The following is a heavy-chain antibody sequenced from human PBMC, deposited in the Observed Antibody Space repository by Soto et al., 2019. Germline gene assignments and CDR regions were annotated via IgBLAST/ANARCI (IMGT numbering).Heavy chain of an antibody. D-gene: IGHD6-19*01. CDR2: ISTYNGNT. CDR3: ARSPYTNGWYYVDY. V-gene: IGHV1-18*01. Sequence: QVQLVQSGAEVKKPGASVKVSCKTSGYTFTMYGISWVRQAPEQGLEWMGWISTYNGNTNSAQKFQGRVTMTTDPSTSTGDKELRSLRCDDTAVYYWARSPYTNGWYYVDYWGQGTLVTVSS. CDR1: GYTFTMYG. J-gene: IGHJ4*02.